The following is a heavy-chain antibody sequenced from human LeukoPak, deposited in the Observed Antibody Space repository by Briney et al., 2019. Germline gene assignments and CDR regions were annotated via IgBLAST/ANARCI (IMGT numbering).Heavy chain of an antibody. CDR2: ISGVGTAT. J-gene: IGHJ3*02. CDR1: GFTFGNYA. CDR3: AKYSSSSLLRAFDI. Sequence: GGSLRLSCAASGFTFGNYAMTWVRQAPGKGLEWVSAISGVGTATYYADSVKGRFTISRDNSKNTLYLQMNSLRAEDTAIYYCAKYSSSSLLRAFDIWGQGTMVTVSS. D-gene: IGHD6-6*01. V-gene: IGHV3-23*01.